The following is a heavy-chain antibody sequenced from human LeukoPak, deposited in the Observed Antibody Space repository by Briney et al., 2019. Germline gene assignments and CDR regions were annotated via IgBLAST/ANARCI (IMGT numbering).Heavy chain of an antibody. D-gene: IGHD4-17*01. J-gene: IGHJ5*02. CDR2: ISSSGSTI. CDR3: ARGGDYVGTTWFDP. Sequence: PGGSLRLSCAASGFTFSSYAMNWVRQAPGKGLEWVSYISSSGSTIYYADSVKGRFTISRDNAKNSLYLQMNSLRAEDTAVYYCARGGDYVGTTWFDPWGQGTLVTVSS. CDR1: GFTFSSYA. V-gene: IGHV3-48*03.